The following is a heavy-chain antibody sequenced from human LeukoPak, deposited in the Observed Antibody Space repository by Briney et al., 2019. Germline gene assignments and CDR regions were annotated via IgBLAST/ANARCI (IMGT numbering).Heavy chain of an antibody. CDR3: ARRSAMVTGGFDY. D-gene: IGHD5-18*01. CDR2: IYTRGST. Sequence: PSETLSLTCTVSGGSINNYYWSWIRQPAGKGLEWIGRIYTRGSTNYNPSLKSRVTISVDTSKNQFSLKLSSVTAADTAVYYCARRSAMVTGGFDYWGQGTLVTVSS. V-gene: IGHV4-4*07. CDR1: GGSINNYY. J-gene: IGHJ4*02.